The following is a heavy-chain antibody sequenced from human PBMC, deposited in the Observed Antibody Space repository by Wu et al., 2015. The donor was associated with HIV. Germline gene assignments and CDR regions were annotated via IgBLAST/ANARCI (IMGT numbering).Heavy chain of an antibody. CDR2: ISANNGNT. V-gene: IGHV1-18*01. D-gene: IGHD2-2*01. CDR3: AIITSVVFPPFDM. Sequence: QVQLVQSGAEVKKFGASVQVSCKASGYTFTNYDINWVRQAPGQGLEWMGWISANNGNTNYVQKFQGRVTMTTDTSTNTAYMELRSLRSDDTAVYYCAIITSVVFPPFDMWGQGTMVTVSS. CDR1: GYTFTNYD. J-gene: IGHJ3*02.